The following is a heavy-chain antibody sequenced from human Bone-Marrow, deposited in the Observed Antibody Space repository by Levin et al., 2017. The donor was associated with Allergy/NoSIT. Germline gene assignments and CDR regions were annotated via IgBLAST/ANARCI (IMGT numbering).Heavy chain of an antibody. CDR2: IYHGGRT. D-gene: IGHD4-17*01. CDR1: GGSISSSTW. CDR3: ARDPLDYGTNSGNY. Sequence: TLSLTCTVSGGSISSSTWWSRVRQSPGKGLEWIGEIYHGGRTNYNPSLKSRVSMSVDKSKSQFSLKLSSVTAADTAVYYCARDPLDYGTNSGNYWGQGTLVTVSS. J-gene: IGHJ4*02. V-gene: IGHV4-4*02.